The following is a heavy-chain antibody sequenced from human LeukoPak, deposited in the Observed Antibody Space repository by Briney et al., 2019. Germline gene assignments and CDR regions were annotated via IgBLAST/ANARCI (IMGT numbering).Heavy chain of an antibody. D-gene: IGHD2-21*02. CDR3: ASTYCGGDCYGDAFDI. Sequence: GESLKISCKGSGYSFTSYWIGWVRQMPGEGLEWMGIIYPGDSDTRYSPSFQGQVTISADKSISTAYLQWSSLKASDTAMYYCASTYCGGDCYGDAFDIWGQGTMVTVSS. CDR1: GYSFTSYW. J-gene: IGHJ3*02. CDR2: IYPGDSDT. V-gene: IGHV5-51*01.